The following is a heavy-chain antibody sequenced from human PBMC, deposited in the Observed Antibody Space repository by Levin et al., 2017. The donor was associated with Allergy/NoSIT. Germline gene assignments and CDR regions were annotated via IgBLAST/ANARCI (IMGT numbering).Heavy chain of an antibody. CDR1: GFTFSSYA. CDR2: ISYDGSNK. D-gene: IGHD3-10*01. Sequence: HPGGSLRLSCAASGFTFSSYAMHWVRQAPGKGLEWVAVISYDGSNKYYADSVKGRFTISRDNSKNTLYLQMNSLRAEDTAVYYCARGLITMVRGVITRYYYYGMDVWGQGTTVTVSS. CDR3: ARGLITMVRGVITRYYYYGMDV. V-gene: IGHV3-30-3*01. J-gene: IGHJ6*02.